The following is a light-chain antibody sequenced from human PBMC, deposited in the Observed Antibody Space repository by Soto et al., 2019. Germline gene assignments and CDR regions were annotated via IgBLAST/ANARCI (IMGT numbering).Light chain of an antibody. J-gene: IGLJ1*01. CDR1: SSNIGAGYN. Sequence: QPVLTQPASVSGAPGQRVTISCTGSSSNIGAGYNVHWYQQFPGTAPKLLIYGDSHRPSGVPDRFSGSKSGTSASLAITGLQAEDEADYYCQSYDNSVSGYVFGPGTKVTVL. CDR3: QSYDNSVSGYV. CDR2: GDS. V-gene: IGLV1-40*01.